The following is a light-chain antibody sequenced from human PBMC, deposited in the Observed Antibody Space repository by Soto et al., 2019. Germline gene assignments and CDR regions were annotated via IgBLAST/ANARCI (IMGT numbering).Light chain of an antibody. Sequence: QSVLTQPPSASGTPGQRVTMSCSGRTSNIGSNYVYWYQQLPGMAPKLLIYRNNQRPSGVPDRFSGSKSGTSAYLAISGLRSEDEADYYCAACDASLSGVVFCGGTNLTVL. CDR1: TSNIGSNY. J-gene: IGLJ2*01. CDR3: AACDASLSGVV. V-gene: IGLV1-47*01. CDR2: RNN.